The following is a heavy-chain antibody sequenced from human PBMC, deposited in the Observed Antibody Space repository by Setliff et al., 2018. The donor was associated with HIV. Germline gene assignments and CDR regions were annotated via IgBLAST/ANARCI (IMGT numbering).Heavy chain of an antibody. V-gene: IGHV4-31*03. CDR1: GGSISNGSYY. CDR3: ARGGDGYNPGGGTFDH. CDR2: IYYSGNT. D-gene: IGHD1-1*01. J-gene: IGHJ4*02. Sequence: NPSETLSLTCTVSGGSISNGSYYWSWIRQHPGKGLEWIGNIYYSGNTYYNPSLKSRVTISVDTSKNQFSLKLSSVTAADTAVYYCARGGDGYNPGGGTFDHWGQGTLVTVS.